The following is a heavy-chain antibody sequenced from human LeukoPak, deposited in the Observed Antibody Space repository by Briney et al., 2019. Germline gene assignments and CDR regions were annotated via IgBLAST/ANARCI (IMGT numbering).Heavy chain of an antibody. J-gene: IGHJ5*02. CDR3: AKDYGITGTGGAWLDP. V-gene: IGHV3-30*02. CDR1: GFTFNSYG. Sequence: GSLRLSCAASGFTFNSYGMHWVRQAPGKGLEWVAFIRYDGNKKYYADSVTGRFTISRDNSKNTLFLQMNSLRAEDMAVYYCAKDYGITGTGGAWLDPWGQGTLVTVSS. D-gene: IGHD1-20*01. CDR2: IRYDGNKK.